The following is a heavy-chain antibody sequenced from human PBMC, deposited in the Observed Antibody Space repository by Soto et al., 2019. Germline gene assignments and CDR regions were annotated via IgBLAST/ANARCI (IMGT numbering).Heavy chain of an antibody. CDR1: GGSFSGYY. Sequence: PSETLSLTCAVYGGSFSGYYWSWIRQPPVKGLEWIGEINHSGSTNYNPSLKSRVTISVDTSKNQFSLKLSSVTAADTAVYYCARGRLGRQQLVRRYFDYWGQGTLVTVYS. D-gene: IGHD6-13*01. CDR2: INHSGST. CDR3: ARGRLGRQQLVRRYFDY. J-gene: IGHJ4*02. V-gene: IGHV4-34*01.